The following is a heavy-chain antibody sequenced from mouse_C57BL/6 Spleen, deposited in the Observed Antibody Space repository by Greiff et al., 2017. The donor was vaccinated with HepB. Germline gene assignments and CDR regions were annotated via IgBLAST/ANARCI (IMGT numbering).Heavy chain of an antibody. CDR3: AREYDYDRYYFDY. CDR1: GYTFTSYW. CDR2: IHPNSGST. V-gene: IGHV1-64*01. J-gene: IGHJ2*01. D-gene: IGHD2-4*01. Sequence: VQLQQPGAELVKPGASVKLSCKASGYTFTSYWMHWVKQRPGQGLEWIGMIHPNSGSTNYNEKFKSKATLTVDKSSSTAYMQLSSLTSEDSAVYYCAREYDYDRYYFDYWGQGTTLTVSS.